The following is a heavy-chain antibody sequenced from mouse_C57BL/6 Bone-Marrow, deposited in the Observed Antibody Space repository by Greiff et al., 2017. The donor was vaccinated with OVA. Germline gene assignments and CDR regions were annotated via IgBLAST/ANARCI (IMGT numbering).Heavy chain of an antibody. CDR3: ASSGSSGLYAMDY. V-gene: IGHV14-3*01. J-gene: IGHJ4*01. CDR1: GFNIKNTY. CDR2: IDPANGNT. Sequence: EVKLQESVAELVRPGASVKLSCTASGFNIKNTYMHWVKQRPEQGLEWIGRIDPANGNTKYAPKFKGKATITADTSSNTAYLQLSSLTSEDTAIYYCASSGSSGLYAMDYWGQGTSVTVSS. D-gene: IGHD1-1*01.